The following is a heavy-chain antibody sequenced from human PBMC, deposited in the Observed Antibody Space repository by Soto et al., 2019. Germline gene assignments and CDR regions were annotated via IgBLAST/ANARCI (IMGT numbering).Heavy chain of an antibody. CDR3: GRALYDIILVYYSGVDY. CDR2: IWHDGSNK. CDR1: GFTFSSYT. V-gene: IGHV3-33*01. D-gene: IGHD5-12*01. J-gene: IGHJ4*02. Sequence: QVQLVESGGGVVQPGRSLRLSCAASGFTFSSYTMHWVRQTPGKGLEWLAVIWHDGSNKYYADSVKGRFTISRDNSKXXGYREVKSVRGEDTAIYYFGRALYDIILVYYSGVDYWGQGTRVTVS.